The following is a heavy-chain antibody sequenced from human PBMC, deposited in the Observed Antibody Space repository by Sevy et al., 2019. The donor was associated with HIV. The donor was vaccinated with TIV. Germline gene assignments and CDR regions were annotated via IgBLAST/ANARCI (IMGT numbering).Heavy chain of an antibody. Sequence: GSLRLSCAASGFTFNYHFMNWVRQLPGKGLEWVSYISSASSYINYSDSVKGRFTISRDNAKNLVFLEMNNLRPEDTAVYFCARGDYYGSLYYFDYWGQGTLVTVSP. CDR3: ARGDYYGSLYYFDY. CDR1: GFTFNYHF. CDR2: ISSASSYI. V-gene: IGHV3-21*06. D-gene: IGHD3-10*01. J-gene: IGHJ4*02.